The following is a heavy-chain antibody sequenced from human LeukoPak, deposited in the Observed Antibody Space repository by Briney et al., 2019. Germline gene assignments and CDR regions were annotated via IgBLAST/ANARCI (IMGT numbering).Heavy chain of an antibody. J-gene: IGHJ3*02. D-gene: IGHD3-10*01. Sequence: SVKVSCKASGGTFSSYAISWVRQAPGQGLEWMGGIIPIFGTANYAQKFQGRVTITTDEYTSTAYMELSRLRSEDTAVYYCARDLGSNGAFDIWGQGTMVTVSS. CDR1: GGTFSSYA. V-gene: IGHV1-69*05. CDR3: ARDLGSNGAFDI. CDR2: IIPIFGTA.